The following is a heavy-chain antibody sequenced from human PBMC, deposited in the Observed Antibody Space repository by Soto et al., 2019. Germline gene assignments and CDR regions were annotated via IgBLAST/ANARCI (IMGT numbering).Heavy chain of an antibody. Sequence: SETLSLTCTVSGGSISSYYWSWIRQPPGKGLEWIGYIYYSGSTNYNPSLKSRVTISVDTSKNQFSLKLSSVTAADTAVYYCASGIAAVKYYYYYMDVWGKGTTVTVSS. V-gene: IGHV4-59*01. CDR2: IYYSGST. D-gene: IGHD6-13*01. J-gene: IGHJ6*03. CDR1: GGSISSYY. CDR3: ASGIAAVKYYYYYMDV.